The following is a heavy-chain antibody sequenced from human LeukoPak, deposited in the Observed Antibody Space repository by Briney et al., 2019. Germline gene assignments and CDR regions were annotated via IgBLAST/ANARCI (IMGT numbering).Heavy chain of an antibody. CDR3: ARHLSGVTGYTYGRGIDY. Sequence: GGSLRLSCAASGFTFSVYYMNWIRQAPGKGLEWVSYISSNGNTIYEADSVKGRFTISRDNAKNSLYLQMNSLRAEDTAVYYCARHLSGVTGYTYGRGIDYWGQGTLVTVSS. D-gene: IGHD5-18*01. CDR2: ISSNGNTI. V-gene: IGHV3-11*04. J-gene: IGHJ4*02. CDR1: GFTFSVYY.